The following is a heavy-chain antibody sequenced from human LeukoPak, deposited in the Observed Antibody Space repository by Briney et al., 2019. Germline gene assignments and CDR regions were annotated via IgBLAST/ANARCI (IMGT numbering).Heavy chain of an antibody. CDR1: GGSISSGSYY. Sequence: SQTLSLTCTVSGGSISSGSYYWSWIRQPAGKGLEWIGRIYTSGSTNYNPSLKSRVTISVDTPKNQFSLKLSSVTAADTAVYYCARGGGYRSLDVWGKGTTVTVSS. V-gene: IGHV4-61*02. J-gene: IGHJ6*04. CDR3: ARGGGYRSLDV. D-gene: IGHD5-24*01. CDR2: IYTSGST.